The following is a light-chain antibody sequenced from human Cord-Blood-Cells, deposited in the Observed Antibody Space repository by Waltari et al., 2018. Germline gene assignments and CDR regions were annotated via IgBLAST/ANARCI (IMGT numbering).Light chain of an antibody. V-gene: IGLV2-23*01. CDR3: CSYAGSSTYV. Sequence: QSALTQPASVSGSPGQSITISCPGTSSDVGSYNLVSWYQQHPGKAPKLMIYEGSKRPSGVSNRFSGSKSGNTASPTISGLQAEDEADYYCCSYAGSSTYVFGTGTKVTVL. J-gene: IGLJ1*01. CDR1: SSDVGSYNL. CDR2: EGS.